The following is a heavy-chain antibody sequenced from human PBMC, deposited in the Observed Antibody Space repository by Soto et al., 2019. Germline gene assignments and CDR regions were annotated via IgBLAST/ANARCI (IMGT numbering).Heavy chain of an antibody. CDR1: GFTFSSYA. D-gene: IGHD6-13*01. CDR3: TRDQDSSLNA. V-gene: IGHV3-30*01. Sequence: QVQLVESGGGVVQPGRSLRLSCAASGFTFSSYAMHWVRQAPGKGLEWVALISYDGSNNYYADSVKGRFAISRDSSKNTLCRQMNSLRAEDTAVYYCTRDQDSSLNAWGQGTLVTVSS. J-gene: IGHJ4*02. CDR2: ISYDGSNN.